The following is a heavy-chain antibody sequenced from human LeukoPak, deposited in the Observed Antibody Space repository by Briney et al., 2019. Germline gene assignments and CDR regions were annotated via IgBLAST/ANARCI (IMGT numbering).Heavy chain of an antibody. D-gene: IGHD2-2*01. V-gene: IGHV1-2*02. J-gene: IGHJ4*02. CDR1: GCTFTDYY. CDR3: ARANFLYCSSTTCLFDY. CDR2: INPNSGDT. Sequence: ASVKVSCKASGCTFTDYYLRWVRQAPGQGFEWMGWINPNSGDTNYAQKFQGRVTMTRDTSISTAHMEMSRLRSDDTAVYYCARANFLYCSSTTCLFDYWGQGTLVTVSS.